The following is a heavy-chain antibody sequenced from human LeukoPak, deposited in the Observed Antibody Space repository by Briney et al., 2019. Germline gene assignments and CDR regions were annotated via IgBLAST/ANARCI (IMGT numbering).Heavy chain of an antibody. J-gene: IGHJ4*02. CDR2: IIPIFGTE. CDR3: ARGGFVGNTDILTGYGY. CDR1: GGTFSGYA. Sequence: ASVKVSCKASGGTFSGYAISWVRQAPGQGLEWMGGIIPIFGTENYAQKFQGRVTITADESTSTAYMELSSLRSEDTAVYYCARGGFVGNTDILTGYGYWGQGTLVTVSS. V-gene: IGHV1-69*13. D-gene: IGHD3-9*01.